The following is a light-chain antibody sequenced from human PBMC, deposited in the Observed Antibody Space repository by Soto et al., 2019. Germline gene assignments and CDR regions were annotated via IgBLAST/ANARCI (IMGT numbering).Light chain of an antibody. CDR2: AAS. J-gene: IGKJ1*01. CDR1: QDIRNT. CDR3: LQYYNFSWT. V-gene: IGKV1-6*01. Sequence: ASQDIRNTLAWYQQKPGEAPKLLIFAASNLQSGVPSRFSGSGSVTDFTLAITGLQPEDFATYYCLQYYNFSWTFGQGTKVDIK.